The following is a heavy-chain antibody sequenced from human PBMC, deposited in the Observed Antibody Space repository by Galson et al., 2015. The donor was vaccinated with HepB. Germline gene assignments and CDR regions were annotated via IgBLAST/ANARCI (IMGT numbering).Heavy chain of an antibody. D-gene: IGHD4-23*01. J-gene: IGHJ4*02. CDR2: IWYDGSNK. CDR3: ARDPTVVTPLGYYFDY. Sequence: SLRLSCAASGFTFSSYGMHWVRQAPGKGLEWVAVIWYDGSNKYYADSVKGRFTISRDNSKNTLYLQMNSLRAEDTAVYYCARDPTVVTPLGYYFDYWGQGTLVTVSS. V-gene: IGHV3-33*08. CDR1: GFTFSSYG.